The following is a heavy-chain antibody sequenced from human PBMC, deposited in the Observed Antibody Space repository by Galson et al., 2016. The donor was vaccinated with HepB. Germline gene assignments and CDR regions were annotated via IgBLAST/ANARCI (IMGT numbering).Heavy chain of an antibody. Sequence: VSCKASGYSFTTYTMNWVRQAPGQGLEWMGWINTNTGNPTYAQGFTGRFVFSLDTSVSTAYLQISSLKAEDTAVYYCARDPSVRLLRHFDLWGRGTLVTVSS. CDR1: GYSFTTYT. CDR2: INTNTGNP. D-gene: IGHD6-25*01. CDR3: ARDPSVRLLRHFDL. V-gene: IGHV7-4-1*02. J-gene: IGHJ2*01.